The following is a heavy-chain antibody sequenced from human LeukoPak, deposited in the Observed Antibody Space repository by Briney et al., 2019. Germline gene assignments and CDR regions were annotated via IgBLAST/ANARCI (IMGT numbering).Heavy chain of an antibody. D-gene: IGHD6-13*01. CDR3: ARGAYSSSWYWVTYVGGNWFDP. Sequence: SETLPLTCIVSGGSISSSNYYWGWIRQPPGKGLEWIGSIYYSGSTYYNPSLKSRVTISVDTSKNQFSLKLSSVTAADTAVYYCARGAYSSSWYWVTYVGGNWFDPWGQGTLVTVSS. J-gene: IGHJ5*02. V-gene: IGHV4-39*07. CDR2: IYYSGST. CDR1: GGSISSSNYY.